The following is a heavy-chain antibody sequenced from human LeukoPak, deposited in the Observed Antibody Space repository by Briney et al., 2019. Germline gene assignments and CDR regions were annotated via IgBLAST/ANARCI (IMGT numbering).Heavy chain of an antibody. Sequence: PGGSLGLSCAASGFTFSDYYMSWIRQAPGKGLEWVSYISSSGSTIYYADSVKGRFTISRDNAKNSLYLQMNSLRAEDTAVYYCARTSMILVVPYFDYWGQGTLVTVSS. CDR1: GFTFSDYY. J-gene: IGHJ4*02. CDR3: ARTSMILVVPYFDY. V-gene: IGHV3-11*01. D-gene: IGHD3-22*01. CDR2: ISSSGSTI.